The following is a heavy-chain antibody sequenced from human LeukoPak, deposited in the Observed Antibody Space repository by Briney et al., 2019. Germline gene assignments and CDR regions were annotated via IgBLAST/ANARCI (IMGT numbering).Heavy chain of an antibody. J-gene: IGHJ5*02. D-gene: IGHD3-22*01. CDR2: ISSSSSYI. CDR1: GFTFSSYS. V-gene: IGHV3-21*01. Sequence: PGGSLRLSCAASGFTFSSYSMNWVRQAPGKGLEWASSISSSSSYIYYADSVKGRFTISRDNAKNSLYLQMNSLRAEDTAVYYCASLNKAPSSGYYRWGQGTLVTVSS. CDR3: ASLNKAPSSGYYR.